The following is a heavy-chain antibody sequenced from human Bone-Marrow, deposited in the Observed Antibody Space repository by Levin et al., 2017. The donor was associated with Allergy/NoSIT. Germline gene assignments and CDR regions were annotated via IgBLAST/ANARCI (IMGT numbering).Heavy chain of an antibody. CDR1: GGTFSSYT. J-gene: IGHJ5*02. CDR2: IIPILGIA. Sequence: KISCKASGGTFSSYTISWVRQAPGQGLEWMGRIIPILGIANYAQKFQGRVTITADKSTSTAYMELSSLRSEDTAVYYCARAGSLLWFGEAFSWGQGTLVTVSS. D-gene: IGHD3-10*01. CDR3: ARAGSLLWFGEAFS. V-gene: IGHV1-69*02.